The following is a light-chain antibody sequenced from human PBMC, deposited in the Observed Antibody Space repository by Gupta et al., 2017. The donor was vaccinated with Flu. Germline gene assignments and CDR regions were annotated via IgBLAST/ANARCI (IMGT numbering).Light chain of an antibody. CDR1: QSISSN. CDR3: QQYNEWPPWT. V-gene: IGKV3-15*01. Sequence: EIVMTQPPATLSVSPGERATLSCRASQSISSNLACYQQKPGQAPRHVIYRTSTTATGVPARFSGRGCGTEFTLTISSRQSEDFEIYYCQQYNEWPPWTFGQGTKVEIK. CDR2: RTS. J-gene: IGKJ1*01.